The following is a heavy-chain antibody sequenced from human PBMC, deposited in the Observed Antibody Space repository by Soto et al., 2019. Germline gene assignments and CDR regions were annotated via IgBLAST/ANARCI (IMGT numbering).Heavy chain of an antibody. J-gene: IGHJ4*02. CDR2: IHHSGNT. CDR1: GGSVSSDSYY. D-gene: IGHD3-16*01. Sequence: SETLSLTCTVSGGSVSSDSYYWSWIRQSPGEGVEWMGYIHHSGNTNYNPSLKSRVTISVDTSKNQFSLKLSSVTAADTAVYYCARVAIMTAVDYWGQGTLVTVSS. V-gene: IGHV4-61*01. CDR3: ARVAIMTAVDY.